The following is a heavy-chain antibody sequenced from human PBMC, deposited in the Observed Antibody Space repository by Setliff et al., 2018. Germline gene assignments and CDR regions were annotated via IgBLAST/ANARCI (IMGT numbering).Heavy chain of an antibody. CDR3: AKDPRDTYYNFGY. V-gene: IGHV3-30*02. D-gene: IGHD3-3*01. CDR1: GFTFSSYG. CDR2: IRYDGSNK. Sequence: GGSLRLSCAASGFTFSSYGMHWVRQAPGKGLEWVAFIRYDGSNKCYADSVQGRFTISRDNSKNTLYLQMNSLRSEDTAVYYCAKDPRDTYYNFGYWGQGTLVTVAS. J-gene: IGHJ4*02.